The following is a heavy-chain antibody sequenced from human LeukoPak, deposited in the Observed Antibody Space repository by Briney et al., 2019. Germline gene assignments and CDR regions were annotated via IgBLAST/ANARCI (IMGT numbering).Heavy chain of an antibody. J-gene: IGHJ2*01. CDR1: GYTFSDYY. Sequence: ASVKVSCTASGYTFSDYYIHWVRQAPGQGPEWMGWINLNTGGTNYAQKFDGRFSMTRDTSINTAFMELSGLTFDDTAVYYCGSVRGILSYFDLWGRGTLVTVSS. D-gene: IGHD3-16*01. CDR3: GSVRGILSYFDL. V-gene: IGHV1-2*02. CDR2: INLNTGGT.